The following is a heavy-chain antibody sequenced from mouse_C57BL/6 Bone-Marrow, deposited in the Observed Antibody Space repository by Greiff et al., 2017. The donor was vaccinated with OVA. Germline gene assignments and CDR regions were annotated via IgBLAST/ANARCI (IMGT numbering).Heavy chain of an antibody. CDR3: ARSGGMRFAY. D-gene: IGHD2-10*02. CDR1: GYSFTGYY. V-gene: IGHV1-42*01. Sequence: VQLQQSGPELVKPGASVKISCKASGYSFTGYYMNWVKQSPEKSLEWIGEIKPSTGGTTYNQKFKAKATLTVDKSSSTAYMQIKSLTSEDSAVYYCARSGGMRFAYWGQGTLVTVSA. J-gene: IGHJ3*01. CDR2: IKPSTGGT.